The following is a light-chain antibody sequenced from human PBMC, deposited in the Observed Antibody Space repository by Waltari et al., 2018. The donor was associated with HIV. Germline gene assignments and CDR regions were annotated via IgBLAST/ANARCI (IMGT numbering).Light chain of an antibody. CDR1: SGDIGTYKY. CDR3: CSYTVNSTGV. CDR2: DVN. V-gene: IGLV2-14*03. J-gene: IGLJ1*01. Sequence: QSALTQPASVSGSPGQSIAISCTGTSGDIGTYKYVSWYQQHTGKVPKLIIYDVNVRPSVVSDRFSGSKSGNTATLTISGLHSDDEADYYCCSYTVNSTGVFGAGTKFTV.